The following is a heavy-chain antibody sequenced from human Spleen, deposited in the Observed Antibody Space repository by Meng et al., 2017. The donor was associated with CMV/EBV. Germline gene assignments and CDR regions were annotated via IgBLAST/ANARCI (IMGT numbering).Heavy chain of an antibody. CDR2: IRSKTDGGTT. CDR1: GFTFSTYA. D-gene: IGHD3-22*01. CDR3: TTLSGYYPREDY. J-gene: IGHJ4*02. V-gene: IGHV3-15*01. Sequence: GESLKISCAASGFTFSTYAMSWVRQAPGKGLEWVGRIRSKTDGGTTDYAAPVKDRITISRDDSRKTVYLVMNSLKNEDTAVYYCTTLSGYYPREDYWGQGTLVTVSS.